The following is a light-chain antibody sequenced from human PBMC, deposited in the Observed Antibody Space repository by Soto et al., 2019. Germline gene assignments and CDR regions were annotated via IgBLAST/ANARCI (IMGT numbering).Light chain of an antibody. CDR1: SSDVGGYNY. CDR2: DVS. CDR3: SSYTSSSTFV. Sequence: QSALTQPASVSGSPGQSITISCTGTSSDVGGYNYVSWYQQRPGKAPKLMIYDVSDRPSGVSNRFSGSKSGNTASLTISGLQAEDEADYYCSSYTSSSTFVFETGTKLTVL. J-gene: IGLJ1*01. V-gene: IGLV2-14*01.